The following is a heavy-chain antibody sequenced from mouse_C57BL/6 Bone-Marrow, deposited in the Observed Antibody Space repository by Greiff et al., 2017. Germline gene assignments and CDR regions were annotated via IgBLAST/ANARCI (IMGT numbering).Heavy chain of an antibody. D-gene: IGHD1-1*01. CDR1: GFTFNTYA. CDR2: IRSKSSNYAT. J-gene: IGHJ1*03. V-gene: IGHV10-3*01. Sequence: EVNVVESGGGLVQPKGSLKLSCAASGFTFNTYAMHWVRQAPGKGLEWVARIRSKSSNYATYYADSVKDRFTISRDDSQSMLYLQMNNLKTEDTAMYYCVITTVVARDWYFDVWGTGTTVTVSS. CDR3: VITTVVARDWYFDV.